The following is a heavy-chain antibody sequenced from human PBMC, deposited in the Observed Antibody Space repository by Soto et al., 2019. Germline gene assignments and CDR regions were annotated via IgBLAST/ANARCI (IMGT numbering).Heavy chain of an antibody. D-gene: IGHD5-12*01. J-gene: IGHJ4*02. CDR1: GFTFSSYA. Sequence: GGSLRLSCAASGFTFSSYAMSWVRQAPGKGLEWVSAISGSGGSTYYADSVKGRFTISRDNSKNTLYLQMNSLRAEDTAVYYCARQKDSGYFLHYFDYWGQGTLVTVSS. CDR2: ISGSGGST. CDR3: ARQKDSGYFLHYFDY. V-gene: IGHV3-23*01.